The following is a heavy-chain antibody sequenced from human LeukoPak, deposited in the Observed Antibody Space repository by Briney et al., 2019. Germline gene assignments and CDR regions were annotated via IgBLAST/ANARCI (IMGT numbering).Heavy chain of an antibody. J-gene: IGHJ4*02. D-gene: IGHD1-14*01. CDR3: AKATGYLL. CDR2: IYSGGRT. Sequence: GGSLRLSCAASGFIVSSNYMSWVRQAPGKGLEWVSEIYSGGRTFYAASVKGRFSISRDNSKNTVYLQMNSLRADDTAVYYCAKATGYLLWGQGTLVTVSS. CDR1: GFIVSSNY. V-gene: IGHV3-53*01.